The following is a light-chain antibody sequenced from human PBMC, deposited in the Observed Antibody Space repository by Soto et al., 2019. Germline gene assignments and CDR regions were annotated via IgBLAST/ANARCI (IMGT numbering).Light chain of an antibody. CDR2: DAY. Sequence: VVLTQSPLTLSLSPGERATLSCRASQSFRGLLAWYQQKPGQAPRLLIYDAYNRATGIPPRFSGSGSGTDFTLIISSLEPEDSAVYYCQQRHMWPITFGQGTRLEIK. J-gene: IGKJ5*01. V-gene: IGKV3-11*01. CDR1: QSFRGL. CDR3: QQRHMWPIT.